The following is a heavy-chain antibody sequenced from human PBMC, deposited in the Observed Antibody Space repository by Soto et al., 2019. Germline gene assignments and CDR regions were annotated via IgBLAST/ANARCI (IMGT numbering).Heavy chain of an antibody. CDR3: ARPQTKLPGDY. CDR1: GFPFGSYE. J-gene: IGHJ4*02. V-gene: IGHV3-48*03. D-gene: IGHD1-26*01. CDR2: IGTSGTNI. Sequence: EVQLVESGGGLVQPGGSLRLSCAASGFPFGSYEMHWVRQAPGKGLEWISYIGTSGTNILYADSVKGRFSISRDDAKNSLYLQINSLRAEDTGVYYCARPQTKLPGDYWGQGTLVTVSS.